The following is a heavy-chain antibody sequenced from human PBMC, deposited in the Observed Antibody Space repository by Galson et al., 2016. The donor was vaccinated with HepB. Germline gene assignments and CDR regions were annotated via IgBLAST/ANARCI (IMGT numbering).Heavy chain of an antibody. CDR2: TYYSGFT. J-gene: IGHJ4*02. Sequence: SETLSLTCTVSGGSFSNYYWSWIRQSPGKRLEWIGYTYYSGFTNYNPSLNSRATMSVDTSKNQFSLRLNSVTAADTAVYYCASSPRNDYGDPWTYYFDSWGQGTLVTVSS. CDR1: GGSFSNYY. CDR3: ASSPRNDYGDPWTYYFDS. V-gene: IGHV4-59*01. D-gene: IGHD4-17*01.